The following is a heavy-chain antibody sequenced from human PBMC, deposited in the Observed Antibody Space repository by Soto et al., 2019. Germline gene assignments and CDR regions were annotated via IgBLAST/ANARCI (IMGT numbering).Heavy chain of an antibody. CDR1: GYTFTGYY. D-gene: IGHD6-13*01. J-gene: IGHJ3*02. V-gene: IGHV1-2*02. Sequence: ASVKVSCKASGYTFTGYYMHWVRQAPGQGLEWMGWINPSSGGTNYAQKFQGRVTMTRDTSISTAYMELSRLRSDDTAVYYCASKGSSSWYRNAFDIWGQGTMVTVSS. CDR2: INPSSGGT. CDR3: ASKGSSSWYRNAFDI.